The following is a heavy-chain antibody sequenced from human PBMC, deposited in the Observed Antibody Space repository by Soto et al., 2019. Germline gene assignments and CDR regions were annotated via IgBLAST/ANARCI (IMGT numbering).Heavy chain of an antibody. CDR1: GFTFSSYE. Sequence: HPGGSLRLSCAASGFTFSSYEMNWVRQAPGKGLEWVSYISSSGSTIYYADSVKGRFTISRDNAKNSLYLQMNSLRAEDTAVCYCARVGDILTNDAFDIWGQGTMVTVSS. CDR3: ARVGDILTNDAFDI. J-gene: IGHJ3*02. D-gene: IGHD3-9*01. CDR2: ISSSGSTI. V-gene: IGHV3-48*03.